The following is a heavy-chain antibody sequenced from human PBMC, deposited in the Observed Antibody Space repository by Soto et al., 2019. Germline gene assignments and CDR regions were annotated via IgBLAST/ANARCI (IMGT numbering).Heavy chain of an antibody. CDR3: ARCPGEKCARNTIFGVVGEGFDY. CDR1: GFTFNNFA. J-gene: IGHJ4*02. Sequence: EVQLLESGGGLVQPGGSLRLSCAASGFTFNNFAMSWVRQAPGKGLEWVSSISDGGGSTYYGDSVKGRFTISRDNSKHTLYLQMNSLRAEDTAVYYCARCPGEKCARNTIFGVVGEGFDYWGQGTLVTVSS. CDR2: ISDGGGST. D-gene: IGHD3-3*01. V-gene: IGHV3-23*01.